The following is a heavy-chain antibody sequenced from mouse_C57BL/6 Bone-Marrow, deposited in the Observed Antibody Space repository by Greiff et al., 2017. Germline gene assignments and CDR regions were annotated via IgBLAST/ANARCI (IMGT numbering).Heavy chain of an antibody. CDR2: IYPGDGDT. CDR1: GYAFSSYW. J-gene: IGHJ2*01. Sequence: VQLQQSGAELVKPGASVKISCKASGYAFSSYWMNWVKQRPGKGLEWLGQIYPGDGDTNYNGKFKGKATLTADKSSSTAYMQLSSLTSEDSAVYFCARSGGSSSFDYWGQGTTLTVSS. CDR3: ARSGGSSSFDY. D-gene: IGHD1-1*01. V-gene: IGHV1-80*01.